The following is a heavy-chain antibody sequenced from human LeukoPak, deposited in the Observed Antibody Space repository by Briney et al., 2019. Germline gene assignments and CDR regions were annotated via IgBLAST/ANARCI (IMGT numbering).Heavy chain of an antibody. J-gene: IGHJ4*02. CDR2: IYSSGST. V-gene: IGHV4-61*02. CDR3: ARRMYYDYVWGSYRTPFDY. CDR1: GGSISSGSYY. D-gene: IGHD3-16*02. Sequence: SSQTLSLTCTVSGGSISSGSYYWSWIRQPAGKGLEWIGRIYSSGSTNYNPSLKSRVSISVDTSKNQFSLKLSSVTAADTAVYYCARRMYYDYVWGSYRTPFDYWGQGTLVTVSS.